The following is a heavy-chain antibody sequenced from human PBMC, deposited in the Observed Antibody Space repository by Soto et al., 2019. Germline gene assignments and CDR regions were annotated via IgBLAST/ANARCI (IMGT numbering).Heavy chain of an antibody. V-gene: IGHV1-3*01. Sequence: GASVKVSCQASGYTFTKYAMHWVRQAPGQRLEWMGWINAGNGNTKYSQKFQGRVTITRDTSASTAYMELSSLRSEDTAVYYCARLGGYCSSTSCYGYYGMDVGGQGPTVTVS. J-gene: IGHJ6*02. CDR3: ARLGGYCSSTSCYGYYGMDV. CDR2: INAGNGNT. D-gene: IGHD2-2*01. CDR1: GYTFTKYA.